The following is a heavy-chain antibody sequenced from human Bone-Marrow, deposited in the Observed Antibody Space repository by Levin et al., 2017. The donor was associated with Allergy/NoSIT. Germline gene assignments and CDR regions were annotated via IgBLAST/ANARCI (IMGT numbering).Heavy chain of an antibody. D-gene: IGHD3-22*01. CDR2: IYHTGST. V-gene: IGHV4-38-2*02. CDR3: ARPYESIGYHDAFDI. Sequence: SGGSLRLSCTVSGYSISNGYYWGWIRPPPGKGLEWIGSIYHTGSTYYNPPLKSRVTISVDTSKNQFSLKLGSMTAADTAVYYCARPYESIGYHDAFDIWGQGTMVTVSS. CDR1: GYSISNGYY. J-gene: IGHJ3*02.